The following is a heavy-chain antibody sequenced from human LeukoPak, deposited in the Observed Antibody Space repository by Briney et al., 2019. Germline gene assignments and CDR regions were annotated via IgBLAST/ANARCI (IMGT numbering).Heavy chain of an antibody. CDR3: ARDAYSNYWQRSHYGMDV. V-gene: IGHV3-21*01. J-gene: IGHJ6*02. D-gene: IGHD4-11*01. CDR1: GFTFSSYS. Sequence: PGGSLRLSCAASGFTFSSYSMNWVRQAPGKGLEWVSSISGSSSYIYYADSVKGRFTISRDNAKNSLYLQMNSLRAEDTAVYYCARDAYSNYWQRSHYGMDVWGQGTTVTVSS. CDR2: ISGSSSYI.